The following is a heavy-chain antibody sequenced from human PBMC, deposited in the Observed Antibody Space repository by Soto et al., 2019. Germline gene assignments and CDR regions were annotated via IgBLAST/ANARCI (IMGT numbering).Heavy chain of an antibody. CDR2: MDPNSGST. J-gene: IGHJ6*02. D-gene: IGHD3-3*01. CDR3: ARERKFDFWRKGLDV. V-gene: IGHV1-8*01. Sequence: QAQLVQSGAEVKKPGASVKVSCKASGYTFTSYDINWVRQAPGQGLEWLGWMDPNSGSTGYAQNFQGRFTMTRNFSINTAHRELSSLRSEDTAVYYCARERKFDFWRKGLDVWGQGTTVTVSS. CDR1: GYTFTSYD.